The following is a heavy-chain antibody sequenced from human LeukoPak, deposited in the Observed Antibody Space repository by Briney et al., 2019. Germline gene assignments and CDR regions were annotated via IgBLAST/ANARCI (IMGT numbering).Heavy chain of an antibody. Sequence: GGSLRLSCAASGFIFRSYAMSWVRQAPGKGLEWVSAISGSGDSTYYADSVKGRFTISRDNAKNSLYLQMNSLRAEDTAVYYCAGKLGGHYWGQGTLVTVSS. D-gene: IGHD6-13*01. V-gene: IGHV3-23*01. CDR3: AGKLGGHY. CDR2: ISGSGDST. CDR1: GFIFRSYA. J-gene: IGHJ4*02.